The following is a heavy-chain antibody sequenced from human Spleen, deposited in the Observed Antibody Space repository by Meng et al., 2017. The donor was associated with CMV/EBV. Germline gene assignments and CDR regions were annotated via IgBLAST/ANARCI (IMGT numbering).Heavy chain of an antibody. V-gene: IGHV3-30*02. D-gene: IGHD3-10*01. Sequence: GESLKISCAASGFSLSSYGIHWVRQVPGKGLEWVSFIPSDGSNEHYADSVKGRFTISRDNSKNTVWLQMNRPRADDTAVYYCAMFRGVTTPLDYWGQGTLVTVSS. CDR2: IPSDGSNE. CDR1: GFSLSSYG. CDR3: AMFRGVTTPLDY. J-gene: IGHJ4*02.